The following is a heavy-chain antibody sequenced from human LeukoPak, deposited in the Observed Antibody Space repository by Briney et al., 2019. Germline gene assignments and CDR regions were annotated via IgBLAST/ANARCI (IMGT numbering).Heavy chain of an antibody. V-gene: IGHV4-59*01. Sequence: PSETLSLTCTVSGGSISSYFWTWIRQPPGKGLEWIGNIDHRGSTNYNPPLKSRVTISVDTSKNQFSLKLSSVTAADTAVYYCSRNTAFDIWGQGTMVTASS. CDR2: IDHRGST. J-gene: IGHJ3*02. CDR3: SRNTAFDI. CDR1: GGSISSYF. D-gene: IGHD1/OR15-1a*01.